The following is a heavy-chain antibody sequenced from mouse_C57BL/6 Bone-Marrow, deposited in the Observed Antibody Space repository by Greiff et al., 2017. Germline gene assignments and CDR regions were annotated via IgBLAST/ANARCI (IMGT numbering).Heavy chain of an antibody. D-gene: IGHD1-1*01. CDR1: GYTFTSYW. CDR3: ARSRYGFAY. Sequence: QVQLKQPGAELVKPGASVKLSCKASGYTFTSYWMHWVKQRPGQGLEWIGMIHHNSGSTNYNEKFKSKATLTVDKSSSTAYMQLSSLTSEDSAVYYCARSRYGFAYWGQGTLVTVSA. CDR2: IHHNSGST. J-gene: IGHJ3*01. V-gene: IGHV1-64*01.